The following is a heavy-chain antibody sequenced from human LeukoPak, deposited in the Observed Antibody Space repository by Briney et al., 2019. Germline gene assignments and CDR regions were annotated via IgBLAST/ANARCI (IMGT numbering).Heavy chain of an antibody. V-gene: IGHV4-59*01. CDR3: ARVGVHYCDSSGYYSD. J-gene: IGHJ4*02. D-gene: IGHD3-22*01. CDR2: IYYSGST. CDR1: GGSISSYY. Sequence: SETLSLTCTVSGGSISSYYWSWIRQPPGKGLEWIGYIYYSGSTNYNPSLKSRVTISVDTSKNQFSLKLSSVTAADTAVYYCARVGVHYCDSSGYYSDWGQGTLVTVSS.